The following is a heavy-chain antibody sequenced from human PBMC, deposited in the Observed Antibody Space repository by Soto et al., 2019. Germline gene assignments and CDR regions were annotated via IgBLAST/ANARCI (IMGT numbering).Heavy chain of an antibody. CDR1: GFTFSSYG. CDR3: ARGRSSWYCDY. D-gene: IGHD6-13*01. CDR2: IKQDGSEK. Sequence: VGSLRLSCASSGFTFSSYGMSWVRQAPGKGLEWLANIKQDGSEKYYVDSVKGRFTISRDNAKNSLYLQMNSLRAGDTAVYSCARGRSSWYCDYWGQGTLVTVSS. J-gene: IGHJ4*02. V-gene: IGHV3-7*03.